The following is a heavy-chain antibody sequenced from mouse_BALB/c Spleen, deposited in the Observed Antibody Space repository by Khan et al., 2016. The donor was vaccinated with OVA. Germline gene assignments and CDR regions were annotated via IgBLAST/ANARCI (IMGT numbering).Heavy chain of an antibody. Sequence: QIQLVQSGPELKKPGETVKISCKASGYTFTNFGMNWAKQAPGKGLKWMGWINTYTGEPTYADDFKGRFAFSLETSANTAYLQISNLKNEDTATYFCARPPYFSYVLVYWGQGTSVTVSS. J-gene: IGHJ4*01. D-gene: IGHD2-10*01. V-gene: IGHV9-3-1*01. CDR2: INTYTGEP. CDR3: ARPPYFSYVLVY. CDR1: GYTFTNFG.